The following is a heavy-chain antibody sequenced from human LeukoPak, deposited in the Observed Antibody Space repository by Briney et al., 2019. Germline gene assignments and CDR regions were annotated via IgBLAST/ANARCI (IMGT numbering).Heavy chain of an antibody. CDR3: ARGYDYGDYGVVE. J-gene: IGHJ4*02. Sequence: PGGSLRLSCAASGFTFSNYGMQWVPQAPRRGRWRVTVIWYDGSNTYYSDSVRGRFTISRDNSKNTLYLQMNSLRAEDTAVYYCARGYDYGDYGVVEWGQGTLVTVSS. D-gene: IGHD4-17*01. V-gene: IGHV3-33*01. CDR1: GFTFSNYG. CDR2: IWYDGSNT.